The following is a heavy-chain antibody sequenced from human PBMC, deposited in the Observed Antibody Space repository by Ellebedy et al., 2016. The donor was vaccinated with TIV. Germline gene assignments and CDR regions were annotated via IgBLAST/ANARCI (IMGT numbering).Heavy chain of an antibody. CDR1: GFDFSYYF. D-gene: IGHD5-24*01. V-gene: IGHV3-11*06. Sequence: GESLKISCAASGFDFSYYFMSWVRQAPGKGLEWVSYISSNGTYTNSADSVKGRFTISRDNAKHFLLLQMNRLGVEDTGAYFWAGVGGGEMGANNRWGQGTLVTVSS. CDR3: AGVGGGEMGANNR. CDR2: ISSNGTYT. J-gene: IGHJ4*02.